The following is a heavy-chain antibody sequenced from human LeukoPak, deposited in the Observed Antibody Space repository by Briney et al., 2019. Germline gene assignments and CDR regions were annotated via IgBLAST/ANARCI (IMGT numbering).Heavy chain of an antibody. Sequence: ASVKVSCKASGYTFTSYGISWVRQAPGHGLEWMGLINPTGGSTGYAQKFQGRVTMTRDMSTSTDYMELSSLRSEDTAIYYCARDNSVGDNAWWFDPWGQGTLVTVSS. J-gene: IGHJ5*02. CDR3: ARDNSVGDNAWWFDP. D-gene: IGHD1-26*01. V-gene: IGHV1-46*01. CDR2: INPTGGST. CDR1: GYTFTSYG.